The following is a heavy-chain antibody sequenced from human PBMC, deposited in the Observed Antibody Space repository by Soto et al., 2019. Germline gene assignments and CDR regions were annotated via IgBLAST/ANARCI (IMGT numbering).Heavy chain of an antibody. V-gene: IGHV4-31*03. J-gene: IGHJ4*02. CDR1: GGSISSGGYY. CDR2: IYYSGST. Sequence: SETLSLTCTVSGGSISSGGYYWSWIRQHPGKGLEWIGYIYYSGSTYYNPSLKSRVTISVDTSKNQFYLKLSSVTAADTSVYYCARVSIQLWLRGFDYWGQGTLVTVSS. CDR3: ARVSIQLWLRGFDY. D-gene: IGHD5-18*01.